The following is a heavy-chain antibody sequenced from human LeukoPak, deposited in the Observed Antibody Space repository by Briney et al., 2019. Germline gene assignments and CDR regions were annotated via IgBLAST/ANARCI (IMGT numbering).Heavy chain of an antibody. CDR2: INPNGGGT. J-gene: IGHJ1*01. CDR1: GYTFTSYL. Sequence: ASVKVSCKASGYTFTSYLMDWVRQAPGQGLKWMGIINPNGGGTSYAQKFQGRVTMTRDTSTGTVNMELSNLRSEDTAVYYCARNDHGYFQHWGQGSLVTVSS. CDR3: ARNDHGYFQH. V-gene: IGHV1-46*01.